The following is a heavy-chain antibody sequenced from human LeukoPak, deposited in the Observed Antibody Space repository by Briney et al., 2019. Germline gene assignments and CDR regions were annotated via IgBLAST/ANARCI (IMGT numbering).Heavy chain of an antibody. CDR1: GFTFSSYE. Sequence: PGGSLRLSCAASGFTFSSYEMNWVRQAPGKGLEWVSYISSSGSTIYYADSVKGRFTISRDNAKNSLHLQMNSLRAEDTAVYYCARDSPYSDYYYYMDVWGKGTTVTISS. V-gene: IGHV3-48*03. CDR3: ARDSPYSDYYYYMDV. CDR2: ISSSGSTI. J-gene: IGHJ6*03. D-gene: IGHD2-15*01.